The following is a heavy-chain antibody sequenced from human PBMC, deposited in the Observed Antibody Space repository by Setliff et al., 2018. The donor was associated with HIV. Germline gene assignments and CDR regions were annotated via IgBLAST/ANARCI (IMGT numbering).Heavy chain of an antibody. V-gene: IGHV3-48*04. Sequence: PGGSLRLSCAASGFTVSSYYMSWVRQAPGKGLECVSYITSSSDTTYYGDSVQGRFTTSRDNAKDSLYLQMNSLRGEDTAVYYCAGSRGYFVKAEWGQGTQVTVSS. CDR3: AGSRGYFVKAE. D-gene: IGHD3-22*01. CDR1: GFTVSSYY. J-gene: IGHJ4*02. CDR2: ITSSSDTT.